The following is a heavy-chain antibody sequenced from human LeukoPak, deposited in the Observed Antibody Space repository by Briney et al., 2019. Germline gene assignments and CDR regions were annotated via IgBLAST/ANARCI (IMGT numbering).Heavy chain of an antibody. J-gene: IGHJ4*02. CDR2: ISGSGGTT. CDR3: AKSSSLYDY. CDR1: GVTFSTYA. Sequence: GGTLRLSCAASGVTFSTYAMTWVREAPGRGLEWVSSISGSGGTTYYADSVKGRFTISRDNSKKTVFLQMNSLRAEDTAMYYCAKSSSLYDYWGQGTLVTVSS. V-gene: IGHV3-23*01. D-gene: IGHD6-19*01.